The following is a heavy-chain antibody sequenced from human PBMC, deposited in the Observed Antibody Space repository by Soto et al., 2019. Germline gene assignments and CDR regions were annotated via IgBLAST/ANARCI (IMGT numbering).Heavy chain of an antibody. CDR2: IYYDGTT. Sequence: WETLSLTCTVSGGSTTSGIHYWGWIRQPPGKGLEWIGNIYYDGTTYYNPSLNSRAIISVDTSKNQFFLKVSSVTAADTAVYYCASHSWGIDYWGQGTLVTVSS. CDR1: GGSTTSGIHY. V-gene: IGHV4-39*01. CDR3: ASHSWGIDY. D-gene: IGHD6-13*01. J-gene: IGHJ4*02.